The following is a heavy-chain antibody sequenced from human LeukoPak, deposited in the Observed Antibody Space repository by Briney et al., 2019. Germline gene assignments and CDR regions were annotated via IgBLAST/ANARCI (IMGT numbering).Heavy chain of an antibody. V-gene: IGHV3-23*01. CDR3: AKDPLRYFGWLLGEAFDI. D-gene: IGHD3-9*01. CDR1: GFTFSSYA. Sequence: GSLRLSCAASGFTFSSYAMSWVRQAPGKGLEGVSAISGSGGSTYYADSVKGRFTISRDNSKNTLYLQMNSLRAEDTAVYYCAKDPLRYFGWLLGEAFDIWGQGTMVTVSS. J-gene: IGHJ3*02. CDR2: ISGSGGST.